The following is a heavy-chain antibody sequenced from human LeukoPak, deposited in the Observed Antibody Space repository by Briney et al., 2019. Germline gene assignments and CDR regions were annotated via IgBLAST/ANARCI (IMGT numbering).Heavy chain of an antibody. J-gene: IGHJ4*02. V-gene: IGHV3-21*01. CDR3: ARGRIAARPQYFDY. Sequence: GGSLRLSCAASGFTFSRHGMNWVRQAPGKGLEWVSTISSSSGSIYYADSVKGRFTISRDNAKNSLYLQMNSLRAEDTAVYYCARGRIAARPQYFDYWGQGTLVTVSS. CDR1: GFTFSRHG. CDR2: ISSSSGSI. D-gene: IGHD6-6*01.